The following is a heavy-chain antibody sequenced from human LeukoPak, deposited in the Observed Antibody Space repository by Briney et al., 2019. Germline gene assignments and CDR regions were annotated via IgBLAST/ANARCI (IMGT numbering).Heavy chain of an antibody. J-gene: IGHJ5*02. CDR3: ARHGPLLCGGDCYSWWFDP. CDR2: IYPGDSDT. D-gene: IGHD2-21*02. CDR1: GCSFTSYW. V-gene: IGHV5-51*01. Sequence: PAESLKISCKGSGCSFTSYWFGWSLQMPGKGLEWLGIIYPGDSDTRYSPSFQGQVTISADKSISTAYLQWSSLKASDTAMYYCARHGPLLCGGDCYSWWFDPWGQGTLVTVSS.